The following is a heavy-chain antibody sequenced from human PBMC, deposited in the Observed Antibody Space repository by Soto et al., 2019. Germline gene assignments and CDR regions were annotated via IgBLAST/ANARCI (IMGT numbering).Heavy chain of an antibody. CDR3: VRENYYYGMDV. CDR1: GFTAGLNF. CDR2: INAAGTT. J-gene: IGHJ6*02. V-gene: IGHV3-66*01. Sequence: GGSLRLSCAASGFTAGLNFMTWVRQAPGKGLEWVSVINAAGTTYYADSVKGRFSISRDDSKNSLYLQMNSLRAEDTAVYYCVRENYYYGMDVWGQGTTVTVS.